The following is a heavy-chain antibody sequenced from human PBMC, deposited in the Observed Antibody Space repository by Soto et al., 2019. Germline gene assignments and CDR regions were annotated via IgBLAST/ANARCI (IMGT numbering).Heavy chain of an antibody. CDR3: ARDGRTDY. CDR2: ISAGNGNT. V-gene: IGHV1-3*01. Sequence: ASVKVSFKASGYTFSSYAMHWVRQAPGQRLEWMGWISAGNGNTKYSQNFQGRVTIARDTSASTAYMELSSLRSEDTAVYYCARDGRTDYWGQGTLVTVSS. CDR1: GYTFSSYA. J-gene: IGHJ4*02.